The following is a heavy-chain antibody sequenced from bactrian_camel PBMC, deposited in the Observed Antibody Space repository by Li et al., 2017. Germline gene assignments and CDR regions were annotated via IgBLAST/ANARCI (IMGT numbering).Heavy chain of an antibody. V-gene: IGHV3-2*01. J-gene: IGHJ6*01. CDR1: GFTFSTHY. CDR2: IYGGGGSI. CDR3: AAAPTSWHFGY. D-gene: IGHD6*01. Sequence: VQLVESGGGLVQPGGSLRLSCAASGFTFSTHYMSWVRQAPGKGLEWVASIYGGGGSIKFGDSVKGRFTISKDNAENTLYLEMNTLKPEDTAVYYCAAAPTSWHFGYWGQGTQVTVS.